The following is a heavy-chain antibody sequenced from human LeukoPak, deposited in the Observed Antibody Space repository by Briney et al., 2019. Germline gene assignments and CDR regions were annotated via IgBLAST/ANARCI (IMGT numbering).Heavy chain of an antibody. Sequence: GGSLRLSCAASGFTFSSYGMHWVRQAPGKGLEWVAVIWYDGSNKYYADSVKGRFTISRDNSKNTLYLQMNSLRAEDTAVYYCARDKTLYYDFWSGYRYDAFDIWAKGQWSPSLQ. V-gene: IGHV3-33*01. J-gene: IGHJ3*02. CDR1: GFTFSSYG. D-gene: IGHD3-3*01. CDR2: IWYDGSNK. CDR3: ARDKTLYYDFWSGYRYDAFDI.